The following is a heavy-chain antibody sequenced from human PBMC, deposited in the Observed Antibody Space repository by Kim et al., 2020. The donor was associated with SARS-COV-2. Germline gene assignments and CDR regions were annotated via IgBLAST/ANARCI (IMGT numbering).Heavy chain of an antibody. D-gene: IGHD3-10*01. CDR1: GFTFSSYG. CDR3: AKDRGRYYYGSGPS. CDR2: ISYDGSNK. Sequence: GGSLRLSCAASGFTFSSYGMHWVRQAPGKGLEWVAVISYDGSNKYYADSVKGRFTISRDNSKNTLYLQMNSLRAEDTAVYYCAKDRGRYYYGSGPSWGQGTLVTVSS. V-gene: IGHV3-30*18. J-gene: IGHJ4*02.